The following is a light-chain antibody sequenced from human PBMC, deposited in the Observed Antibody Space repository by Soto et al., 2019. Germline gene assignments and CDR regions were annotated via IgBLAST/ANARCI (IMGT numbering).Light chain of an antibody. CDR2: GAS. Sequence: EIVMTQSPATLPVSPGARATLSCRASQSVSSNLAWYQQKPGQAPRLLIYGASTRATGIPARFSGSGSGTEFTLTISSLQSEDFEVYYYQQYNNWPPWTFGQGTKVEIK. J-gene: IGKJ1*01. CDR1: QSVSSN. CDR3: QQYNNWPPWT. V-gene: IGKV3-15*01.